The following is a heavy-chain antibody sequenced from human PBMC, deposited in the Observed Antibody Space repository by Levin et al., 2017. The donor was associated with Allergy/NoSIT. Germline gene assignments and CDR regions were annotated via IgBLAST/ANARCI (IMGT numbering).Heavy chain of an antibody. Sequence: GGSLRLSCAASGFTFSNAWMSWVRQAPGKGLEWVGRIKSKTDGGTTDYAAPVKGRFTISRDDSKNTLYLQMNSLKTEDTAVYYCTTDYGVSYSSGPDDYWGQGTLVTVSS. CDR2: IKSKTDGGTT. J-gene: IGHJ4*02. CDR3: TTDYGVSYSSGPDDY. CDR1: GFTFSNAW. D-gene: IGHD2-8*01. V-gene: IGHV3-15*01.